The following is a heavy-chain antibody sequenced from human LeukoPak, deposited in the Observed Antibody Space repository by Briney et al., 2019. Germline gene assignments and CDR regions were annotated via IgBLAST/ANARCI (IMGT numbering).Heavy chain of an antibody. D-gene: IGHD3-22*01. CDR1: GGSISSGGYY. CDR3: ARVNYYDSSGYYYQPYYFDY. Sequence: SQTLSLTCTVSGGSISSGGYYWSWIRQHPGKGLEWIGYIYYSGSTYYNPSPKSRVTISVDTSKNQFSLKLSSVTAADTAVYYCARVNYYDSSGYYYQPYYFDYWGQGTLVTVSS. CDR2: IYYSGST. J-gene: IGHJ4*02. V-gene: IGHV4-31*03.